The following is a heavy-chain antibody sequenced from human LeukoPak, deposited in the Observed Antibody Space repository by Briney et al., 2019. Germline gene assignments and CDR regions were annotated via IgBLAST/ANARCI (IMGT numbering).Heavy chain of an antibody. D-gene: IGHD5-24*01. CDR2: INPNSGGT. CDR3: ARGMSEMAALGAEYFQH. CDR1: GYTFTGYY. V-gene: IGHV1-2*06. Sequence: ASVKVSCKASGYTFTGYYIHWVRQAPGQGLEWMGRINPNSGGTNYAQKFQGRVTMTRDTSISTAYMELSRLRSDDTAVYYCARGMSEMAALGAEYFQHWGQGTLVTVSS. J-gene: IGHJ1*01.